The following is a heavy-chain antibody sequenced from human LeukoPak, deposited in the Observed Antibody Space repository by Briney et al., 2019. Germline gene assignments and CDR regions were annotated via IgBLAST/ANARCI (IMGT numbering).Heavy chain of an antibody. J-gene: IGHJ4*02. Sequence: GGSLRLSCAASGFSVSDYSISWLRQSPGKGLEWISYVTSGSGSTNYADSVKGRFTISRDNAKNSVYLQMSSLRGEDTAVYYCARDVGGSLDYWGQGTLVTVSS. V-gene: IGHV3-11*06. CDR3: ARDVGGSLDY. CDR2: VTSGSGST. CDR1: GFSVSDYS. D-gene: IGHD1-26*01.